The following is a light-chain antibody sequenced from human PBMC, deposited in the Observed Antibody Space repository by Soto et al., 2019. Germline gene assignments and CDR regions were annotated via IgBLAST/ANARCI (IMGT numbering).Light chain of an antibody. CDR1: SGHSSYA. CDR2: LNSDGSH. Sequence: QLVLTQSPSASASLGASVKLTCTLSSGHSSYAIAWHQQQPEKGPRFLMKLNSDGSHSKGGGIPDRFSGSRSGAERSLTISSLQSEDEAASYCQTWGTGIRVFGGGTQLTVL. CDR3: QTWGTGIRV. V-gene: IGLV4-69*01. J-gene: IGLJ2*01.